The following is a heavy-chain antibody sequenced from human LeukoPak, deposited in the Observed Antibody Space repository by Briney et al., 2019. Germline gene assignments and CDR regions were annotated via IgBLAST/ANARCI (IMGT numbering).Heavy chain of an antibody. D-gene: IGHD3-22*01. CDR2: IYPGDSDT. CDR3: ARDIGDGEVVAPGAFDI. J-gene: IGHJ3*02. Sequence: GESLKISCKGSGYSFTSYWIGWVRQMPGTGLAWMGIIYPGDSDTRYSPSFQGQVTILADKSISTAYLQWSSLKASDTAMYYCARDIGDGEVVAPGAFDIWGQGTMVTVSS. CDR1: GYSFTSYW. V-gene: IGHV5-51*01.